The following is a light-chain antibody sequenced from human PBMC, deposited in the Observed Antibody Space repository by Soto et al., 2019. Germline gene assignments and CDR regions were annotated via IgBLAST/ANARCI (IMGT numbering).Light chain of an antibody. CDR2: GSS. CDR1: ETISTN. Sequence: EIVLTQSPATLSVSPGERATLSCRATETISTNLAWFQRKPGQPPRLLIYGSSTRATGVPDRFSGSGSGTEFTLTISSLQSEDFAVYYCQQYNNWPITFGQGTRLEIK. V-gene: IGKV3-15*01. J-gene: IGKJ5*01. CDR3: QQYNNWPIT.